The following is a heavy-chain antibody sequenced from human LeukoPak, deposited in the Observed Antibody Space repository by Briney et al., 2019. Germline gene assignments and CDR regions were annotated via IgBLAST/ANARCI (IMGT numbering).Heavy chain of an antibody. CDR3: ARDLIAVTGTGFWFDP. D-gene: IGHD6-19*01. CDR2: ISDDGSTK. CDR1: GFTFSTYA. Sequence: PPGGSLRLSCAASGFTFSTYAIHWVRQAPGKGLEWVAVISDDGSTKYYADSVKGRFTISRDNSKSMLYLQMNSLRAEDSAVYHCARDLIAVTGTGFWFDPRGQGTLVTVSS. J-gene: IGHJ5*02. V-gene: IGHV3-30-3*01.